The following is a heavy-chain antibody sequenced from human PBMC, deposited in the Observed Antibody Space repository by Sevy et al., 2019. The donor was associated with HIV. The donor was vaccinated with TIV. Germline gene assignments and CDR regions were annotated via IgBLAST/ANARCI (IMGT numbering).Heavy chain of an antibody. Sequence: RGSLRLSCAASGFTFTDYWMSWVRQTPGKGLEWVATIKQDESEKYYVDSVKGRFAISRDNGKNSVSLQMNGLRVEDTALYYCAREVGGFNWRPYYFDSWGQGTLVTASS. CDR1: GFTFTDYW. V-gene: IGHV3-7*01. J-gene: IGHJ4*02. CDR2: IKQDESEK. CDR3: AREVGGFNWRPYYFDS. D-gene: IGHD3-3*01.